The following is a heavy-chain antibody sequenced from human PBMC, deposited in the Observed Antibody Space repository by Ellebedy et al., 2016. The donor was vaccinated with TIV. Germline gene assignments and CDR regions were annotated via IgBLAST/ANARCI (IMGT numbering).Heavy chain of an antibody. CDR1: EDTFSNYE. V-gene: IGHV1-8*01. CDR2: MNPKSGNT. CDR3: ATQGATGFDY. D-gene: IGHD1-26*01. Sequence: AASVKVSCKASEDTFSNYEINWVRQAFGQGLEWMGWMNPKSGNTGYAQEFQGKLTMTRNTSISTAYMELNGLKSEDTALYYCATQGATGFDYWGQGSLVTVSS. J-gene: IGHJ4*02.